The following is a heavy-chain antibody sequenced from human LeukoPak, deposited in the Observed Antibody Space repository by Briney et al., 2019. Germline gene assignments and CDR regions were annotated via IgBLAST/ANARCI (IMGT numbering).Heavy chain of an antibody. CDR1: GGSISSSSYY. V-gene: IGHV4-39*07. CDR2: IYHSGST. CDR3: ARGPYSYDSSGAFDI. D-gene: IGHD3-22*01. Sequence: SETLSLTCTVSGGSISSSSYYWGWIRQPPGKGLEWIGSIYHSGSTYYNPSLKSRVTISVKTSKNQFSLKLSSVTAADTAVYFCARGPYSYDSSGAFDIWGQGTMVTVSS. J-gene: IGHJ3*02.